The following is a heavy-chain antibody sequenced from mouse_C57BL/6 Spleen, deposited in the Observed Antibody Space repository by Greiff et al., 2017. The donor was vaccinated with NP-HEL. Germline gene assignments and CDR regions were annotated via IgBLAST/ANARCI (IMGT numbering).Heavy chain of an antibody. Sequence: EVKLVESGGGLVKPGGSLKLSCAASGFTFSSYAMSWVRQTPEKRLEWVATISDGGSYTYYPDNVKGRFTIARDNAKNNLDLQMSHLKSEDTAMYYCARGGGVAYYFDYWGQGTTLTVSS. CDR3: ARGGGVAYYFDY. J-gene: IGHJ2*01. CDR1: GFTFSSYA. V-gene: IGHV5-4*03. D-gene: IGHD1-1*01. CDR2: ISDGGSYT.